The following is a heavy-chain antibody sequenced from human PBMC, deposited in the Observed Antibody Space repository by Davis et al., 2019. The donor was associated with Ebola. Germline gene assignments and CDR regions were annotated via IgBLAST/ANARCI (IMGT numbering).Heavy chain of an antibody. Sequence: GESLKISCAASGFTVSSNYMSWVRQAPGKGLEWVSVIYSGGSTYYADSVKGRFTISRDNSKNTLYLQMNSLRAEDTAVYYCAKDWSVSGSYVDYWGQGTLVTVSS. J-gene: IGHJ4*02. CDR1: GFTVSSNY. V-gene: IGHV3-53*01. D-gene: IGHD1-26*01. CDR3: AKDWSVSGSYVDY. CDR2: IYSGGST.